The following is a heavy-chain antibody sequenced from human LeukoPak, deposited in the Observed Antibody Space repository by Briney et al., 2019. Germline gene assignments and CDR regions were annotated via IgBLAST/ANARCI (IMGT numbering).Heavy chain of an antibody. Sequence: QPGGSLRLSCAASGFSLRSSEMNWVRQAPGKGPEWVAHINSADNVEYYTDSVRGRFTMSRDNAKDLLYLQMNSLGDEDTAVYYCARDTVNGPFVISLDLWGQGVLVTVSS. J-gene: IGHJ5*02. CDR3: ARDTVNGPFVISLDL. CDR2: INSADNVE. CDR1: GFSLRSSE. V-gene: IGHV3-48*03. D-gene: IGHD2-8*01.